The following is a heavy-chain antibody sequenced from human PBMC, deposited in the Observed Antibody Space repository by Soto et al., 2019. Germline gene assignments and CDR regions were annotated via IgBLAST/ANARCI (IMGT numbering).Heavy chain of an antibody. V-gene: IGHV4-38-2*02. CDR3: AMRASGEPPYYFDS. CDR2: IYDSGST. Sequence: SETLSLTCTVSGYSISSGYYWGWIRQPPGRGPEWIASIYDSGSTYYNLSLKSRVTISLGTSKSQFSLKLSSVAAADTAMYYCAMRASGEPPYYFDSWGQGTLVTVSS. D-gene: IGHD7-27*01. CDR1: GYSISSGYY. J-gene: IGHJ4*02.